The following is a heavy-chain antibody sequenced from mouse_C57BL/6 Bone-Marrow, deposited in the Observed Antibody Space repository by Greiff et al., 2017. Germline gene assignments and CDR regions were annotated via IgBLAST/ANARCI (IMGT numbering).Heavy chain of an antibody. Sequence: VKLQQPGAELVMPGASVKLSCTASGYTFTSYWMHWVKQSPGQGLEWIGEIDPSDSYTYYNQKFKGKSTLTVDKSSSTAYMQLSSLTSEDSAVYYCARWGTTVVDFDYWGQGTTLTVSS. V-gene: IGHV1-69*01. CDR3: ARWGTTVVDFDY. J-gene: IGHJ2*01. CDR2: IDPSDSYT. CDR1: GYTFTSYW. D-gene: IGHD1-1*01.